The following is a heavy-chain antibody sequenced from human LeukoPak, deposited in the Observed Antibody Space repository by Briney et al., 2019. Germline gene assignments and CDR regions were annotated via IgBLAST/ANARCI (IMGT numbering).Heavy chain of an antibody. CDR3: ARDRSITGAIFDY. CDR2: IYHSGST. V-gene: IGHV4-30-2*01. D-gene: IGHD1-20*01. J-gene: IGHJ4*02. CDR1: GGSISSGGYS. Sequence: PSQTLSLTCAVSGGSISSGGYSWSWIRQPPGKGLEWIGYIYHSGSTYHNPSLKSRVTISVDRSKNQFSLKLSSVTAADTAVYYGARDRSITGAIFDYWGQGTLVTVSS.